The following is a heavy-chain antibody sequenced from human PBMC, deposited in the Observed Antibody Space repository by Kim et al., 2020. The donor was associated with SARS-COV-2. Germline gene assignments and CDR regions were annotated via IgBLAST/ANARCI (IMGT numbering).Heavy chain of an antibody. CDR1: GGSISSYY. CDR2: IYYSGST. J-gene: IGHJ6*02. CDR3: ALTTVTTWVGPYYYYGMDV. V-gene: IGHV4-59*01. D-gene: IGHD4-17*01. Sequence: SETLSLTCTVSGGSISSYYWSWIRQPPGKGLEWIGYIYYSGSTNYNPSLKSRVTISVDTSKNQFSLKLSSVTAADTAVYYCALTTVTTWVGPYYYYGMDVWGQGTTVTVSS.